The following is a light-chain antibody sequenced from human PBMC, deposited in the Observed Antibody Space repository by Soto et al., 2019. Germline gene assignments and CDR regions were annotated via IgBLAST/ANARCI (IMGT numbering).Light chain of an antibody. V-gene: IGKV1-9*01. CDR1: QGVSSS. CDR2: AAT. J-gene: IGKJ5*01. CDR3: QQLHSYPFT. Sequence: IPLTQSPSSLSASVGDRVTITCRASQGVSSSLAWYHQQPGKAPKLLIYAATTLQSGVPSRFSGSGSGTDFTLTINSLQPEDFATYYCQQLHSYPFTFGQGTRLEIK.